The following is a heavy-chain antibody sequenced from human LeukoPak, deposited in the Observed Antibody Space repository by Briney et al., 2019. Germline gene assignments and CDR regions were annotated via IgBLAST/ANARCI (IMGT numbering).Heavy chain of an antibody. Sequence: SETLSLTCTVSGGSISNYYWSWLRRPAGKGLEWLGRKYARGDSNYNPPLQSRVTMSVDTSKNQFSLKLRSVTAADTAVYYCARGRYCSADVCTGGDSFDIWGQGTRVSVSS. D-gene: IGHD2-15*01. CDR2: KYARGDS. CDR1: GGSISNYY. CDR3: ARGRYCSADVCTGGDSFDI. V-gene: IGHV4-4*07. J-gene: IGHJ3*02.